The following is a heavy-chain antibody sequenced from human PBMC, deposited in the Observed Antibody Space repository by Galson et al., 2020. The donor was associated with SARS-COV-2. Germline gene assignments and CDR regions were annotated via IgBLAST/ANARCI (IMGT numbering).Heavy chain of an antibody. CDR2: ISTYNGHT. CDR1: GYSFISYD. J-gene: IGHJ5*02. V-gene: IGHV1-18*01. CDR3: ARFKRLFSSWFDP. Sequence: GESLKISCKASGYSFISYDIGWVRQAPGQGLEWMGWISTYNGHTNYTLDLQGRATMTTDTSTTTAYLELRNLRSDDTALYYCARFKRLFSSWFDPWGQGTLVTVSS. D-gene: IGHD3-9*01.